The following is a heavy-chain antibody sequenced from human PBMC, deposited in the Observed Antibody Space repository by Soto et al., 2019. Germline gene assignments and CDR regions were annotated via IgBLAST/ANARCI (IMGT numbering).Heavy chain of an antibody. CDR2: IYYSGST. J-gene: IGHJ4*02. V-gene: IGHV4-59*01. D-gene: IGHD5-18*01. Sequence: SETLSLTCTVSGGSISSYYWSWIRQPPGKGLEWIGYIYYSGSTYYNPSLKSRVTISVDTSKNQFSLKLSSVTAADTAVYYCARDRQLSLFDYWGQGTLVTVSS. CDR3: ARDRQLSLFDY. CDR1: GGSISSYY.